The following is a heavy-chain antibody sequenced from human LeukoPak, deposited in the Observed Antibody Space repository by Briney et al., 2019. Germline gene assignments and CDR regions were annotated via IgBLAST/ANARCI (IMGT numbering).Heavy chain of an antibody. CDR2: VSPSGGRT. J-gene: IGHJ4*02. V-gene: IGHV3-23*01. CDR3: AKVRGVYCSSPACYYYDA. CDR1: GFTFSSYA. D-gene: IGHD2-2*01. Sequence: GGSLRLSCGASGFTFSSYAMSWVRQTPGRGLEWVAGVSPSGGRTIYADSAEGRFTISRDNSNDTVYLQQSSLRAEDSALYYCAKVRGVYCSSPACYYYDAWGQGTPVAVSS.